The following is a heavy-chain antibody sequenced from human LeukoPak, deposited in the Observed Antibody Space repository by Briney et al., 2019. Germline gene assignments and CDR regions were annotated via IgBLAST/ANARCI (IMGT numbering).Heavy chain of an antibody. CDR1: GFTFSSYS. Sequence: AGGSLRLSCAASGFTFSSYSMNWVRQAPGKGLEWVSSISSSSNYIYYADSVKGRFTISRDNAKNSLYLQMNSLRAEDTAVYYCARTSDTSGRLYWYFDLWGRGTLVTVSS. D-gene: IGHD3-22*01. V-gene: IGHV3-21*01. CDR3: ARTSDTSGRLYWYFDL. CDR2: ISSSSNYI. J-gene: IGHJ2*01.